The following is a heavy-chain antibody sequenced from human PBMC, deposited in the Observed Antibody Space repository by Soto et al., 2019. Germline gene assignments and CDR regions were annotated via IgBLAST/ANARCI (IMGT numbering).Heavy chain of an antibody. V-gene: IGHV4-31*03. CDR2: IYYSGNT. J-gene: IGHJ6*02. CDR1: GGSISNGGYY. Sequence: QVQLQESGPGLVKPSQTLSLTCIVSGGSISNGGYYWNWIRQHPGKGLEWIGSIYYSGNTYYNPSLQSRVTMSLDTSKNQFSLSMSSVTAADTAVYYCAREEVLVIDAKRYYYGMDVWGQGTTVTVSS. D-gene: IGHD2-15*01. CDR3: AREEVLVIDAKRYYYGMDV.